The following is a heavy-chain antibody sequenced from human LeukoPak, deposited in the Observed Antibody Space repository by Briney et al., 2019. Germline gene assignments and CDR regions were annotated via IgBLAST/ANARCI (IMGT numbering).Heavy chain of an antibody. D-gene: IGHD6-13*01. CDR3: ARTQAAAGGY. CDR1: GFTFDDYV. V-gene: IGHV3-20*04. CDR2: INWNGGST. J-gene: IGHJ4*02. Sequence: GGSLRLSCAASGFTFDDYVMSSVRQAPGTGLEWVSDINWNGGSTGYADSVKGRFTISRDNAKNSLYLQMNSLRAEDTALYYCARTQAAAGGYWGQGTLVTVSS.